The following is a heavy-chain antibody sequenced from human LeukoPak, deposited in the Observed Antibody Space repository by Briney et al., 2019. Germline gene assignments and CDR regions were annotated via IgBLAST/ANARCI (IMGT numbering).Heavy chain of an antibody. Sequence: GGPLRLSCAASGFTFSSYSMTWVRQAPGKGLEWVSYISSSSSTIYYEDSVKGRFTISRDYDKNSLFLQMNSLTAEDTAVYYCARVDRYYDSSGYRPADAFDIWGQGTMVTVSS. CDR1: GFTFSSYS. V-gene: IGHV3-48*04. CDR2: ISSSSSTI. CDR3: ARVDRYYDSSGYRPADAFDI. J-gene: IGHJ3*02. D-gene: IGHD3-22*01.